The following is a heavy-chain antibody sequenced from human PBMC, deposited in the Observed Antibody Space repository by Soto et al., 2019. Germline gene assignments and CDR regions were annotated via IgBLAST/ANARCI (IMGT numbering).Heavy chain of an antibody. CDR1: GGSFSGYY. J-gene: IGHJ4*02. CDR2: VHPRGAP. D-gene: IGHD5-18*01. V-gene: IGHV4-34*01. CDR3: AIGQDSAKVAH. Sequence: QVQLHQWGAGLLKPSETLSLTCDVYGGSFSGYYWTWIRQTPGKGLEWIGEVHPRGAPDFNPSLASRLTISLDTSKKQFFLKQSSVTAADTAVYYCAIGQDSAKVAHWGQGALITVSS.